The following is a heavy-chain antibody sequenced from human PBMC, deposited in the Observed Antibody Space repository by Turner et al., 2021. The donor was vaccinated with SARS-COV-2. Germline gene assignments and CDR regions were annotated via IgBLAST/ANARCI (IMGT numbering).Heavy chain of an antibody. CDR3: AKAHGYSYGGVDYYYYYGMDF. CDR2: IRGSCCST. Sequence: VHLLEYVGGLVQHWGSLRLACAASGFTFSSYAMSWVRQAPGKGLEWVSAIRGSCCSTYYADSGKCRFTISRDKSKNTLYLQMISLRAEDTVVYYCAKAHGYSYGGVDYYYYYGMDFWVQGTTVTVS. J-gene: IGHJ6*02. D-gene: IGHD5-18*01. V-gene: IGHV3-23*01. CDR1: GFTFSSYA.